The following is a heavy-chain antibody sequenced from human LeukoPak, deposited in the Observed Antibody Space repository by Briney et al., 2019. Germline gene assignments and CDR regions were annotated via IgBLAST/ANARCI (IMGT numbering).Heavy chain of an antibody. Sequence: PSETLSLTCGVYGGSFNGYYWSWIRQPPGKGLEWIGEISHSGSTNYSPSLKGRVTISLDTSKNQVSLNLNSMTASDTAVYYCTRKGRSSRPFQHWGQGTLVTVSS. J-gene: IGHJ1*01. D-gene: IGHD6-13*01. CDR1: GGSFNGYY. V-gene: IGHV4-34*01. CDR2: ISHSGST. CDR3: TRKGRSSRPFQH.